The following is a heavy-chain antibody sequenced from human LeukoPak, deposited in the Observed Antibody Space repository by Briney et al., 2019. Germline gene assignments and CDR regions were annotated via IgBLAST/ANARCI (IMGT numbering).Heavy chain of an antibody. CDR2: INPNSGGT. D-gene: IGHD3-22*01. CDR3: ARDRRDSSGYDWFDP. J-gene: IGHJ5*02. CDR1: GYTFTGYY. V-gene: IGHV1-2*02. Sequence: GASVKVSCKASGYTFTGYYMHWVRQAPGQGLEWMGWINPNSGGTNYAQKFQGRVTMTRDASTSTVYMVMSSLRSEDTAVYYCARDRRDSSGYDWFDPWGQGTLVTVSS.